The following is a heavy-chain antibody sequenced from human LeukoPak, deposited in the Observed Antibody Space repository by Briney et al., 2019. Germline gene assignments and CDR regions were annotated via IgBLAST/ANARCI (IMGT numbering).Heavy chain of an antibody. V-gene: IGHV3-23*01. CDR2: IDVTTGGS. Sequence: GGSLRLSCAASGFTLSSYAMSWVRQAPGKGLEWVSTIDVTTGGSYYADSVKGRFTISRDTFQSTLYLQLNSLRVDDTAIYYCAKVNYYQPYFWGQGTLVTVSS. CDR1: GFTLSSYA. D-gene: IGHD2-2*01. CDR3: AKVNYYQPYF. J-gene: IGHJ4*02.